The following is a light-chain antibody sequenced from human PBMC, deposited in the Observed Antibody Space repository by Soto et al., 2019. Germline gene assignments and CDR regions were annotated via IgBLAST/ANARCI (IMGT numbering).Light chain of an antibody. CDR1: SSNIGAGYD. CDR2: GNS. V-gene: IGLV1-40*01. Sequence: QSVLTQPPSVSGAPGQRVTISCTGSSSNIGAGYDVHWYQQLPGTAPKLLIYGNSNRPSGVPDRFSGSKSGTSASLAITGLQAEDEADYYCQSYDSSLSVQVFAGGTKVTVL. J-gene: IGLJ3*02. CDR3: QSYDSSLSVQV.